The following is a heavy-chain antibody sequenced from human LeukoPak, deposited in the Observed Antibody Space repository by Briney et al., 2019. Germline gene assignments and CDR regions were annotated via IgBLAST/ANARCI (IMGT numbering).Heavy chain of an antibody. J-gene: IGHJ3*02. D-gene: IGHD3-3*01. CDR1: GGSFSGYY. CDR3: ARVGRITIFGVVRDAFDI. CDR2: INHSGST. V-gene: IGHV4-34*01. Sequence: PSETLSLTCAVYGGSFSGYYWSWIRQPPGKGLEWIGEINHSGSTSYNPSLKSRVTISVDTSKNQFSLKLSSVTAADTAVYYCARVGRITIFGVVRDAFDIWGQGTMVTVSS.